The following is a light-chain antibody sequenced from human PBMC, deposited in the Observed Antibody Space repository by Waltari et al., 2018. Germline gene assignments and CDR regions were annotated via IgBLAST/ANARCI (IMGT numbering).Light chain of an antibody. CDR1: SGDVGAHNY. CDR2: DVS. Sequence: QSVLTQSASVSGSPGQSITISCTGTSGDVGAHNYVSWYQQHPGKAPQLIIYDVSKRPSGVPNRISASKSGKTASLTISGLQAADEAHYYCNSYTSSTNVVFGGGTKLTVL. J-gene: IGLJ2*01. V-gene: IGLV2-14*03. CDR3: NSYTSSTNVV.